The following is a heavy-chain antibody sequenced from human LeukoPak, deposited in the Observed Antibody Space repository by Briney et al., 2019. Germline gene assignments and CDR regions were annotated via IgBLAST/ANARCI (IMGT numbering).Heavy chain of an antibody. CDR1: GFTFSSYS. CDR3: AIVAMLGYYSGGSCQYYDY. CDR2: ISSSSSYI. Sequence: GGSLRLSCAPSGFTFSSYSMNWVRQAPGKGLEWVSSISSSSSYIYYADSVKGRFTISRDNAKNSLYLQMNSLRAEDTAVYYCAIVAMLGYYSGGSCQYYDYWGQGTLVTVSS. J-gene: IGHJ4*02. D-gene: IGHD2-15*01. V-gene: IGHV3-21*01.